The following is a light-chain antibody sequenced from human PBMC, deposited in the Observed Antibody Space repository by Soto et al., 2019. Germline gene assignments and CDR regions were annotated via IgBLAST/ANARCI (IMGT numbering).Light chain of an antibody. CDR1: SSDVGAYNF. V-gene: IGLV2-14*03. CDR2: NVY. Sequence: QSVLTQPASVSGSPGQSITISCTGTSSDVGAYNFVSWHQQHPGKAPKLMIYNVYDRPSGISYRFSGSKSGNTASLTISGLQGEDEADYYCSAYTFSRTYVFGTGTKVTVL. J-gene: IGLJ1*01. CDR3: SAYTFSRTYV.